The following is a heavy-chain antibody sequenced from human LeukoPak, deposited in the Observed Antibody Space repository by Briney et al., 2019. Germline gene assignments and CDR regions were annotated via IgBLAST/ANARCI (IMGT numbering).Heavy chain of an antibody. V-gene: IGHV3-48*02. D-gene: IGHD5-18*01. Sequence: PGGPLRPSCAASGFTSTSYSRNGVRQAPGKGQERVSYISSSSSTIYYADSVKGRFTISRDNAKNSLYLQMNSLRDEDTAVYYCARDGHSYGQTIFDYWGQGTLVTVSS. CDR3: ARDGHSYGQTIFDY. J-gene: IGHJ4*02. CDR2: ISSSSSTI. CDR1: GFTSTSYS.